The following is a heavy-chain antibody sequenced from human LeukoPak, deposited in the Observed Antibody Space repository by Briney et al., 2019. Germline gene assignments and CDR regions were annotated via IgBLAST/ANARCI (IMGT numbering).Heavy chain of an antibody. CDR3: ARANAGYCSSTSCPPEDY. J-gene: IGHJ4*02. D-gene: IGHD2-2*01. CDR2: ISFDGSEN. Sequence: GGSLRLSCAASGFTFNNYAMHWVRQAPGKGLEWVAIISFDGSENYYADSVKGRFTISRDNSKNTLYLQMNSLRAEDTAVYYCARANAGYCSSTSCPPEDYWGQGTLVTVSS. CDR1: GFTFNNYA. V-gene: IGHV3-30*04.